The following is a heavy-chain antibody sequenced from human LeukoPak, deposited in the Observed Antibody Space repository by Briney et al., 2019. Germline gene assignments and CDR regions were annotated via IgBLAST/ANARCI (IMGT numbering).Heavy chain of an antibody. Sequence: ASVKVSCKASGYTFTGYYMHWVRQAPGQGLEWMGWINPNSGGTNYAQKFQGRVTMTRDTSISTAYMELSRLGSDDTAVYYCARVEVAAALDFDYWGQGTLVTVSS. CDR2: INPNSGGT. J-gene: IGHJ4*02. V-gene: IGHV1-2*02. CDR3: ARVEVAAALDFDY. CDR1: GYTFTGYY. D-gene: IGHD2-15*01.